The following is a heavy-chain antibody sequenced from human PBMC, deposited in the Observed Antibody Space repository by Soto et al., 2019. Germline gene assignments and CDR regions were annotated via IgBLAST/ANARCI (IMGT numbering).Heavy chain of an antibody. D-gene: IGHD3-3*01. V-gene: IGHV1-18*01. Sequence: ASVKVSCKASGYTFTSYGISWVRQAPGQGLEWMGWISAYNGNTNYAQKLQGRVTMTTDTSTSTAYMELRSLRSDDTAVYYCARPYDFWSGSGPFDYWGQGTLVTVSS. CDR3: ARPYDFWSGSGPFDY. CDR2: ISAYNGNT. CDR1: GYTFTSYG. J-gene: IGHJ4*02.